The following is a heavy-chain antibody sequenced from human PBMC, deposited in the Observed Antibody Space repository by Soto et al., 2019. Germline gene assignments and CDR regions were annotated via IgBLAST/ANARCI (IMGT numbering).Heavy chain of an antibody. CDR3: ATSIAAAFVNWFDP. CDR2: IIPIFGTA. V-gene: IGHV1-69*06. Sequence: GASVKGSCKASGFTFSSYAISWVLQAPGQGLEWMGGIIPIFGTANYAQKFQGRVTITADKSTSTAYMELSSLRSEDTAVYYCATSIAAAFVNWFDPWGQGTLVTVSS. J-gene: IGHJ5*02. CDR1: GFTFSSYA. D-gene: IGHD6-13*01.